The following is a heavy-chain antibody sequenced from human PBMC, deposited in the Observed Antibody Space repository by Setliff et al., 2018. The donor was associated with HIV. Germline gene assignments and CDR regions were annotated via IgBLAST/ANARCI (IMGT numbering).Heavy chain of an antibody. D-gene: IGHD3-22*01. J-gene: IGHJ4*02. V-gene: IGHV3-23*01. CDR2: ISGSGGST. CDR1: GFTFSSYA. CDR3: AKADRGYSPPHFDS. Sequence: QLGGSLRLSCAASGFTFSSYAMSWVRQAPGKGLEWVSGISGSGGSTYYADSVKGRFTISRDNSKNTLYLQMNSLRAEDTAVYYCAKADRGYSPPHFDSWGQGTLVTVSS.